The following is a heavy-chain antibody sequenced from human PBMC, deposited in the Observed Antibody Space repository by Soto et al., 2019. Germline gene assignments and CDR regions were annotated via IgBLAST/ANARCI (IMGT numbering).Heavy chain of an antibody. V-gene: IGHV3-21*01. J-gene: IGHJ6*03. CDR2: ISSSSSYI. CDR3: ARDSNVDIVATIIPSYYMDV. Sequence: GGSLRLSCAASGFTFSSYSMNWVRQAPGKGLEWVSSISSSSSYIYYADSVKGRFTISRDNAKNSLYLQMNSLRAEDTAVYYCARDSNVDIVATIIPSYYMDVWGKGTTVTVSS. D-gene: IGHD5-12*01. CDR1: GFTFSSYS.